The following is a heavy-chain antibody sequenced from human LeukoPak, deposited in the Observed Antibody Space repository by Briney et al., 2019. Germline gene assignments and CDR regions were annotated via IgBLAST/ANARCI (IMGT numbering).Heavy chain of an antibody. Sequence: SETLSLTCAVYGGSFSGYYWSWIRQPPGKGLEWIGEINHSGTTNYNPSLKSRVTISVDTSKNQFSLKLSSVTAADTAVYNCARGPIVGATRGMDVWGQGTTVTVSS. CDR2: INHSGTT. V-gene: IGHV4-34*01. J-gene: IGHJ6*02. CDR1: GGSFSGYY. CDR3: ARGPIVGATRGMDV. D-gene: IGHD1-26*01.